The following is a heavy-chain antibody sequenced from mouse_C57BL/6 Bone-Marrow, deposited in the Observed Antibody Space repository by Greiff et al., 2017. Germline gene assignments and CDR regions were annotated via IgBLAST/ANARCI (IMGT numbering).Heavy chain of an antibody. Sequence: VQLQQSGTVLARPGASVKMSCKTSGFTFTSYWMHWVKQRPGQGLEWIGAIYPGNSDTSYNQTFKGKAKLTAVTSDSAAYMELSSLTNEDSAVYYCTKNWGGAYWGQGTLVTVSA. CDR3: TKNWGGAY. V-gene: IGHV1-5*01. J-gene: IGHJ3*01. D-gene: IGHD4-1*01. CDR1: GFTFTSYW. CDR2: IYPGNSDT.